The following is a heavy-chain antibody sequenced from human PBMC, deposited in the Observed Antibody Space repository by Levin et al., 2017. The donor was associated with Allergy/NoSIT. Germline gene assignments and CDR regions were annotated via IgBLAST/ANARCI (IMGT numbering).Heavy chain of an antibody. D-gene: IGHD5-12*01. CDR3: AKGDRSSGSPD. J-gene: IGHJ4*02. Sequence: GGSLRLSCAASGFTFNNYVFSWVRQAPGKGLEWVSAIGGGGDGIHYADSAKGRFTISRDNAKNTLFLQMNSLGAEDTAGYYCAKGDRSSGSPDWGQGTPVTVSS. V-gene: IGHV3-23*01. CDR2: IGGGGDGI. CDR1: GFTFNNYV.